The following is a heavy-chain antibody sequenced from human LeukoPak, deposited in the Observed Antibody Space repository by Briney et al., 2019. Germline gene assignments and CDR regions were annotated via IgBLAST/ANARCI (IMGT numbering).Heavy chain of an antibody. J-gene: IGHJ4*02. D-gene: IGHD1-26*01. CDR2: IYYSGST. Sequence: SETLSLTCTVSGGSISRSSYYWGWIRQPPGKGLEWIGTIYYSGSTYYNPSLKSRVIISVDTSKNQFSLKLSSVTAADTAVYYCARREVAFFGYWGQGTLVTVSS. CDR1: GGSISRSSYY. V-gene: IGHV4-39*01. CDR3: ARREVAFFGY.